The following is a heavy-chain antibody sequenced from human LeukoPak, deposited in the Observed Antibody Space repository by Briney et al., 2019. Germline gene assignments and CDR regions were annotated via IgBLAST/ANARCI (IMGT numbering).Heavy chain of an antibody. CDR3: TRGAGIVGSTTPFDY. V-gene: IGHV3-74*01. Sequence: GGSLRLSCAASGFTFSNYWMHWVRHTPGKGLVWVSRINTDGTTRYADSVKGRFTISRDNAKNTLYLQMDSLRAEDTAVYYCTRGAGIVGSTTPFDYWGQGALVTVSS. J-gene: IGHJ4*02. CDR1: GFTFSNYW. D-gene: IGHD1-26*01. CDR2: INTDGTT.